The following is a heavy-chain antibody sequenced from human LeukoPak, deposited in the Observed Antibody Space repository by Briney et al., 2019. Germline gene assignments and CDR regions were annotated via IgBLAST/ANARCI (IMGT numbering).Heavy chain of an antibody. CDR1: GCTISNYY. D-gene: IGHD3-10*01. Sequence: PSETLTLTCTVSGCTISNYYWSWIRQPAGKRLEWLGRIYSSGSTNYNPSLGSRVTVSVDTSKNQFSLKLSSVTAADTAIYYCARDHKVRGRINRWGQGALVTVSS. CDR2: IYSSGST. CDR3: ARDHKVRGRINR. V-gene: IGHV4-4*07. J-gene: IGHJ4*02.